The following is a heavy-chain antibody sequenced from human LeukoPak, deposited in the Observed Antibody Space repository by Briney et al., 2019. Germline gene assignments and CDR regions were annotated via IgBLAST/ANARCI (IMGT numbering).Heavy chain of an antibody. CDR1: RFTLTNFD. D-gene: IGHD3-22*01. Sequence: ASVTVSCKASRFTLTNFDINWVRQATGQGLEWMGWMNSNTGNTGYAQEFQGRVTMTRDTSIGTAYMELTNLRSEDTAVYYCARGRRGSSGPWSWYLDLWGRGTLVTASS. V-gene: IGHV1-8*01. CDR3: ARGRRGSSGPWSWYLDL. CDR2: MNSNTGNT. J-gene: IGHJ2*01.